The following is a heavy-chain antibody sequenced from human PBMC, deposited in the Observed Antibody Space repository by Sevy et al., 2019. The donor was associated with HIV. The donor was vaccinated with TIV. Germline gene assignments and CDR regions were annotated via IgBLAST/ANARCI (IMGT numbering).Heavy chain of an antibody. CDR3: ATQDELPHGPIDY. J-gene: IGHJ4*02. CDR2: ISGRGGST. D-gene: IGHD2-15*01. Sequence: GGSLRLSCAASGFTFSSYAMSWVRQAPGKGLEWVSAISGRGGSTYYADSVKGRFTISGDNSKNTLYLQMNSLRAEDTAVYYCATQDELPHGPIDYWGQGTLVTVSS. CDR1: GFTFSSYA. V-gene: IGHV3-23*01.